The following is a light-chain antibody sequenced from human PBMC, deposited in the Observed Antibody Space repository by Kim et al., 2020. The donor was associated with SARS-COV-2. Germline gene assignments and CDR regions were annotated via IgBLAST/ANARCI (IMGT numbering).Light chain of an antibody. CDR2: DAS. CDR3: QQYHNLPFA. Sequence: ASVGDRVTITGQASQDISNSLDWFQQKPGKAPRLLIFDASHLETGVPSRFSGSGSGTDFSLTISSLQPEDFGTYYCQQYHNLPFAFGPGTKVDIK. CDR1: QDISNS. J-gene: IGKJ3*01. V-gene: IGKV1-33*01.